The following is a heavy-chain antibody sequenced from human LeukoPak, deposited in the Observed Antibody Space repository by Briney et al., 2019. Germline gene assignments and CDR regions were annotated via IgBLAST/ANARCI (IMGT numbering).Heavy chain of an antibody. V-gene: IGHV3-74*01. CDR3: ARGGVLSFDY. J-gene: IGHJ4*02. D-gene: IGHD2-8*01. Sequence: GGSLRLSCAASGFTFSNYWMHWVRQAPGKGLVWVARINSDGGSTTYADSVKGRFTISKDNAKNTLYLQMNSLRAEDTAVYYCARGGVLSFDYWGQGTLVTVSS. CDR2: INSDGGST. CDR1: GFTFSNYW.